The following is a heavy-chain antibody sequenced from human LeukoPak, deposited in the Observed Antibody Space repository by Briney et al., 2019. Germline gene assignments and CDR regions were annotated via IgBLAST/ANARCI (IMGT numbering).Heavy chain of an antibody. CDR1: GFTFTSYA. Sequence: PGGSLRLSCAASGFTFTSYAMSWVRQAPGKGLEWVSAISGSRGSTYYADSAKGRFTISRDNSKNTLYLQMNSLRAEDTAVYYCAKDIIAADPYNWFDPWGQGTLVTVSS. J-gene: IGHJ5*02. D-gene: IGHD6-13*01. CDR2: ISGSRGST. V-gene: IGHV3-23*01. CDR3: AKDIIAADPYNWFDP.